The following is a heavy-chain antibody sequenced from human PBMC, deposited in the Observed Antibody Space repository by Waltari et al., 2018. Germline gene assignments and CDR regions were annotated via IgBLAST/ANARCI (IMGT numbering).Heavy chain of an antibody. CDR1: GYSISSGYY. CDR2: IYHSGST. J-gene: IGHJ4*02. D-gene: IGHD6-19*01. Sequence: QVQLQESGPGLVKPSETLSLTCAVSGYSISSGYYWGWIRQPPGKGLEGIGSIYHSGSTYYNPSLKSRVTISVDTSKNQFSLKLSSVTAADTAVYYCARRESSSGWHPFDYWGQGTLVTVSS. V-gene: IGHV4-38-2*01. CDR3: ARRESSSGWHPFDY.